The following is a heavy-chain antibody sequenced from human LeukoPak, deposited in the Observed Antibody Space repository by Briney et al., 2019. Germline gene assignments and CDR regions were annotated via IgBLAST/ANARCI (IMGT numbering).Heavy chain of an antibody. CDR1: GFTFTSYA. Sequence: GGSLRLSCAASGFTFTSYAMSWVRQAPGKGLEWVSAISGSGGSTYYADSVKGRFTISRDNSKNTLYLQMNSLRAEDTAVYYCAKDRLRFLEWLFYYWGQGTLVTVSS. CDR3: AKDRLRFLEWLFYY. V-gene: IGHV3-23*01. CDR2: ISGSGGST. J-gene: IGHJ4*02. D-gene: IGHD3-3*01.